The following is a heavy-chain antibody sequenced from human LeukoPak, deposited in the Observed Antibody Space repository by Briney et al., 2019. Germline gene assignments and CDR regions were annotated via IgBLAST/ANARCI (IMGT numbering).Heavy chain of an antibody. CDR3: ARPMVRGVTLGYAFDI. CDR1: GGSFSGYY. Sequence: SETLSLTCAVYGGSFSGYYWSWIRQAPGKGLEWIGEINHSGSTNYNPSLKSRVTISVDTSKNQFSLKLSSVTDADTAVYYCARPMVRGVTLGYAFDIWGQGTMVTVSS. J-gene: IGHJ3*02. V-gene: IGHV4-34*01. CDR2: INHSGST. D-gene: IGHD3-10*01.